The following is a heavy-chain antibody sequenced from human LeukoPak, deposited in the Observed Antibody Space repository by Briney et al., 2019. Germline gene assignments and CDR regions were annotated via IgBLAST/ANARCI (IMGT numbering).Heavy chain of an antibody. V-gene: IGHV1-46*01. CDR2: ITPSGGST. Sequence: GASVKVSCKASGYTFTNYYMHWVRQAPGQGLEWLGLITPSGGSTWYAQKFQGRVTMTRDTSTSTVYMELSSLRSEDTAVYYCARVIAAAAAPIDYWGQGTLVTVSS. D-gene: IGHD6-13*01. CDR1: GYTFTNYY. J-gene: IGHJ4*02. CDR3: ARVIAAAAAPIDY.